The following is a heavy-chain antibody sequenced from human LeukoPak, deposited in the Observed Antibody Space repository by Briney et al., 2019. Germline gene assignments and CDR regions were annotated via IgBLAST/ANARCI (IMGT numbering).Heavy chain of an antibody. D-gene: IGHD4-17*01. CDR3: AREFDYEGVDP. CDR1: GYSISSGYH. Sequence: SETLSLTCSVSGYSISSGYHWGWIRQPPGKGLEWIGTIFHSGSTYYNPSLKSRVTISVDTSNNQFSLKLSSVTAADTAAYYCAREFDYEGVDPWGQGTLVTVSS. V-gene: IGHV4-38-2*02. CDR2: IFHSGST. J-gene: IGHJ5*02.